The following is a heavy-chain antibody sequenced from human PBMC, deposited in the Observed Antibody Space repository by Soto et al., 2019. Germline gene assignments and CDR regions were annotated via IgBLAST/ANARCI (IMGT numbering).Heavy chain of an antibody. CDR2: FFRDGTA. V-gene: IGHV4-4*01. CDR1: GVSISSGNW. Sequence: PPETLSLTCAVSGVSISSGNWWTWFRQTAQRELVHIGQFFRDGTANYYPSFARRVAISVDTSKNQSXLKLTSVTAXDTDIXXCAIRVYDTRRNYMYFDFWGRGSLVTSPQ. D-gene: IGHD3-10*01. J-gene: IGHJ4*02. CDR3: AIRVYDTRRNYMYFDF.